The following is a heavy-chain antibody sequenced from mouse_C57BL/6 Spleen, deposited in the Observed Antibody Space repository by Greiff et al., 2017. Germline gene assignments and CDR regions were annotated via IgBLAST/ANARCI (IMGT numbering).Heavy chain of an antibody. CDR1: GYTFTDYE. V-gene: IGHV1-15*01. Sequence: QVQLQQSGAELVRPGASVTLSCKASGYTFTDYEMHWVKQTPVHGLEWIGAIDPETGGPAYNQKFKGKAILTADKSSSTAYMELRSLTSEDSAVYYCTRGRTVQGAMDYWGQGTSVTVSS. J-gene: IGHJ4*01. CDR2: IDPETGGP. CDR3: TRGRTVQGAMDY.